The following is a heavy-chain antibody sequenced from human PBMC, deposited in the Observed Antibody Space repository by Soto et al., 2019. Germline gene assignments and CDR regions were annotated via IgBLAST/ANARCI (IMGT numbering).Heavy chain of an antibody. J-gene: IGHJ6*02. CDR3: AREDDYGYRYINYGLDV. Sequence: SLRLSCAASGFTFSSYGMHWVRQAPGKGLEWVAVIWYDGSNKYYADSVKGRFTISRDNSKNTLYLQMNSLRAEDTAVYFCAREDDYGYRYINYGLDVWGQGTTVTVSS. D-gene: IGHD4-17*01. CDR1: GFTFSSYG. V-gene: IGHV3-33*01. CDR2: IWYDGSNK.